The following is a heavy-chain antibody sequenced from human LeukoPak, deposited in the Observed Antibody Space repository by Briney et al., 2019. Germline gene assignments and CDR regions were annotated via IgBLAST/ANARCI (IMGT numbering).Heavy chain of an antibody. CDR1: GFTVSSNY. CDR2: IYSGGST. V-gene: IGHV3-53*01. J-gene: IGHJ3*02. CDR3: ARKGSGWYQHAFDI. Sequence: GGSLRLSCAASGFTVSSNYMSWVRQAPGKGLVWVSVIYSGGSTYYADSVKGRFTISRDNSKNTLYLQMNSLRAEDTAVYYCARKGSGWYQHAFDIWGQGTMVTVSS. D-gene: IGHD6-19*01.